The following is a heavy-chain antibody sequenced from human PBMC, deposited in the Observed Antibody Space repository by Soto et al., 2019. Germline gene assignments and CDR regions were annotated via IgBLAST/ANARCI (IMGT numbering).Heavy chain of an antibody. CDR1: GFTFSTYA. Sequence: EVQLLESGGGLVQPGGSLRLSCAASGFTFSTYAMTWVRQAPGKGLEWVSGISGSAGSTYYADSVKGRFTISRDNSKNTLYLKMNSLRAEETAVYYCEKTAWGRVSAGLAKYYFDYWGQGTLVTVSS. J-gene: IGHJ4*02. V-gene: IGHV3-23*01. CDR3: EKTAWGRVSAGLAKYYFDY. D-gene: IGHD6-13*01. CDR2: ISGSAGST.